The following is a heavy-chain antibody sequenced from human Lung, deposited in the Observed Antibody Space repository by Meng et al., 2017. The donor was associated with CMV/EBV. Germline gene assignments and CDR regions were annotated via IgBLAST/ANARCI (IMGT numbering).Heavy chain of an antibody. V-gene: IGHV3-21*01. Sequence: GSGFTLSSYSMNWLPPAPGMGLEWVSFISISSSYISYAVPVKVRFTISRYNSKNYLYLKMLRLSAEDTDVYSSSSLPLSVGLGWFDPWGQGTLVTVSS. CDR3: SSLPLSVGLGWFDP. D-gene: IGHD1-26*01. CDR2: ISISSSYI. J-gene: IGHJ5*02. CDR1: GFTLSSYS.